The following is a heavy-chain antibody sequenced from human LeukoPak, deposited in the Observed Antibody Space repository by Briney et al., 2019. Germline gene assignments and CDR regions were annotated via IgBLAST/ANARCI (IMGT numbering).Heavy chain of an antibody. CDR1: GGSISSYY. CDR3: ARGYCSSTSCYRGHAFDI. Sequence: SETLSLTCTVSGGSISSYYWSWIRQPPGKGLEWIGYIYYSGSTNYNPSLKSRVTISVDTSKNQFSLKLSSVTAADTAVYYCARGYCSSTSCYRGHAFDIWGQGTMVTVSS. V-gene: IGHV4-59*01. D-gene: IGHD2-2*02. J-gene: IGHJ3*02. CDR2: IYYSGST.